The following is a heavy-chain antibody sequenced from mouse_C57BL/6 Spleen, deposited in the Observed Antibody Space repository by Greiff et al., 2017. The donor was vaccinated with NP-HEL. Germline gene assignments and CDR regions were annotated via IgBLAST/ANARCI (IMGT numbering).Heavy chain of an antibody. CDR1: GFTFSDYG. CDR3: ARGGYYYSNYEGYYFDY. D-gene: IGHD2-5*01. CDR2: ISSGSSTI. Sequence: EVKLMESGGGLVKPGGSLKLSCAASGFTFSDYGMHWVRQAPEQGLEWVAYISSGSSTIYYADTVKGRFTISRDNAKNTLFLQMTSLRSEDTAMYYCARGGYYYSNYEGYYFDYWGQGTTLTVSS. J-gene: IGHJ2*01. V-gene: IGHV5-17*01.